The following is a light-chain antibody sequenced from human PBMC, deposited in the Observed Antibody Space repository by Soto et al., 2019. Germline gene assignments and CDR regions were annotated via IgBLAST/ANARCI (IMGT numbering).Light chain of an antibody. Sequence: DXQMTQSPSSLSASVGDRVTITCRASQSISSYLNWYQQKPGKAPKLLIYAASSLQSGVPSRFSGSESGTDFTLTISSLQPEDFATYYCQQSYSTPFTFGPGTKVDIK. CDR3: QQSYSTPFT. V-gene: IGKV1-39*01. J-gene: IGKJ3*01. CDR2: AAS. CDR1: QSISSY.